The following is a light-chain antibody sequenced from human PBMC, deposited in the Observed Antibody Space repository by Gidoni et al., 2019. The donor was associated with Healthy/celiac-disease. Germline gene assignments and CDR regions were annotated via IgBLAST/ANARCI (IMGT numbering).Light chain of an antibody. CDR2: GNS. CDR1: SSNIGAGYD. V-gene: IGLV1-40*01. CDR3: QSYDSSLSGFYV. Sequence: QSVLTQPPSVSGAPGQRVTISCTGSSSNIGAGYDVHWYQQLPGTAPKLLIYGNSHRPSGVPDRFSGSNSGTSASLAITGLQAEDEADYYCQSYDSSLSGFYVFGTGTKVTVL. J-gene: IGLJ1*01.